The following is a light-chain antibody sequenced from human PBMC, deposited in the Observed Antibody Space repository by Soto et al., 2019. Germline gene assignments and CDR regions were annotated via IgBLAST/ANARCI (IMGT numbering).Light chain of an antibody. CDR2: AVS. J-gene: IGLJ3*02. Sequence: QSALTQPASVSGSPGQSITISCTGTSSDVGGYNYVSWYQQHPGRAPKLMISAVSNRPLGVSNRFSGSKSGNTASLTISGLRAEDEADYYCSSYTTGWVFGGGTKVTVL. V-gene: IGLV2-14*03. CDR3: SSYTTGWV. CDR1: SSDVGGYNY.